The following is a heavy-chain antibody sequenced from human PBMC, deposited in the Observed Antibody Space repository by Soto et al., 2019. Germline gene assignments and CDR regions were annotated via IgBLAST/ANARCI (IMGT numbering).Heavy chain of an antibody. CDR3: ARGGYYDKVWGKMNYYGMDV. J-gene: IGHJ6*02. D-gene: IGHD3-16*01. CDR1: GYTFIRYG. V-gene: IGHV1-18*01. Sequence: GASVKVSCKASGYTFIRYGITWVRQAPGQGLEWMGWISAYNDYTNYAQKLQGRVTMTTDTSTSTVYMELRSLRSDDTAVYYCARGGYYDKVWGKMNYYGMDVWGQGTTVTVSS. CDR2: ISAYNDYT.